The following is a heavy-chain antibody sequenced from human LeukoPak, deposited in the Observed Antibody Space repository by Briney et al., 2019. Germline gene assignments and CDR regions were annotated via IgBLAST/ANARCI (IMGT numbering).Heavy chain of an antibody. CDR2: IYYSGST. J-gene: IGHJ3*02. Sequence: SETLSLTCTVSGGSISSYYWSWIRQPPGKGLEWIGYIYYSGSTNYNPSLKSRVTISVDTSKNQFSLKLSSVTAADTAVYYCAGYVTPDAFDIWGQGTMVTVSS. CDR3: AGYVTPDAFDI. CDR1: GGSISSYY. D-gene: IGHD3-16*01. V-gene: IGHV4-59*08.